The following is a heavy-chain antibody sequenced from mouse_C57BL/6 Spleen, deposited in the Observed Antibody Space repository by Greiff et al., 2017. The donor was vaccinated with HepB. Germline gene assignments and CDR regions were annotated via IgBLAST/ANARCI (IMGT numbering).Heavy chain of an antibody. CDR1: GYSFTGYF. V-gene: IGHV1-20*01. CDR2: INPYNGDT. Sequence: EVKLVESGPELVKPGDSVKISCKASGYSFTGYFMNWVMQSHGKSLEWIGRINPYNGDTFYNQKFKGKATLTVDKSSSTAHMELRSLTSEDSAVYYCARWDYYGYWGQGTTLTVSS. D-gene: IGHD1-1*01. CDR3: ARWDYYGY. J-gene: IGHJ2*01.